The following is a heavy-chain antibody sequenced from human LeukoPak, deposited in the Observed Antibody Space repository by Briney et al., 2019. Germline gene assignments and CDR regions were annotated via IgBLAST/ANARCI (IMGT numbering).Heavy chain of an antibody. J-gene: IGHJ4*02. CDR2: INHSGST. CDR1: GGSFSGYY. Sequence: SETLSLTCAVYGGSFSGYYWSWIRQPPGRGLEWTGEINHSGSTNYNPSLKSRVTISVDTSKNQFSLKLSSVTAADTAVYYCARVDIVVVPAAIDYWGQGTLVTVSS. D-gene: IGHD2-2*03. V-gene: IGHV4-34*01. CDR3: ARVDIVVVPAAIDY.